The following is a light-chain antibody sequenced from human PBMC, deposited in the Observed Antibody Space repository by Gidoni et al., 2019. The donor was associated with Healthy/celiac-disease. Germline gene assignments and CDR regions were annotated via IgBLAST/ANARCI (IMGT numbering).Light chain of an antibody. V-gene: IGKV1-39*01. CDR2: AAS. Sequence: DIQMTQSPSSLSASVGDRVTITCRASQSISSYLNWYHQKPGKAPKLLIYAASSLQSGVPSRFSGSGSGTDFTLTISSLQPEDFATYYCQQSYSTPFTFGPXTKVDIK. J-gene: IGKJ3*01. CDR3: QQSYSTPFT. CDR1: QSISSY.